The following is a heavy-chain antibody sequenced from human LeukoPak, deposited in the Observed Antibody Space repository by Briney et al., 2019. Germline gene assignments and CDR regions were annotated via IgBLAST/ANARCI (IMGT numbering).Heavy chain of an antibody. CDR2: ISSSSSYI. Sequence: GGSLRLSCAASGFTFSSYSMIWVRQAPGKGLEWVSSISSSSSYIYYADSVKGRFTISRDNAKNSLYLQMNSLRAEDTAVYYCARDPGGGFSDYGDYGVEDYWGQGTLVTVSS. CDR3: ARDPGGGFSDYGDYGVEDY. V-gene: IGHV3-21*01. D-gene: IGHD4-17*01. CDR1: GFTFSSYS. J-gene: IGHJ4*02.